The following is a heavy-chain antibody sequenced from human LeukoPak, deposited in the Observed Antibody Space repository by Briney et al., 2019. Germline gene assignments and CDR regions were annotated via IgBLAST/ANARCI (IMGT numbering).Heavy chain of an antibody. CDR1: GGSISSSNYY. V-gene: IGHV4-39*07. Sequence: SGTLSLTCTVSGGSISSSNYYWGWIRQPPGKGLEWIGSIYYSGSTYYNPSLKSRVTISIDTSKNQFSLQLSSVTAADTAVYYCASGPPELLWFGEAHPFDYWGQGTLVTVSS. CDR3: ASGPPELLWFGEAHPFDY. CDR2: IYYSGST. J-gene: IGHJ4*02. D-gene: IGHD3-10*01.